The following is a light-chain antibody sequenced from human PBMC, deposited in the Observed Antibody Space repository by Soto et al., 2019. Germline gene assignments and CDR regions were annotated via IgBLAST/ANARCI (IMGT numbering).Light chain of an antibody. CDR1: SGYSNYK. V-gene: IGLV9-49*01. J-gene: IGLJ2*01. CDR2: VGTGGIVG. CDR3: GADHGSGSNFVYVV. Sequence: QSVLTQPPSASASRGASVTLTGTLSSGYSNYKVDWYQQRPGKGPRFVMRVGTGGIVGSKGDGIPDRFSVLGSGLNRYLTIKNIQEEDESDYHCGADHGSGSNFVYVVFGGGTKLTVL.